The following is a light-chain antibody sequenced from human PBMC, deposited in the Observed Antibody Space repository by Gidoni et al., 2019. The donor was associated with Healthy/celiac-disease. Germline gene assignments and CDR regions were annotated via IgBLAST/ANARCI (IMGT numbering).Light chain of an antibody. Sequence: SYVMTQTPSVSVAPGKTARITCGGNNIGSKSVHWYQQNPGQAPVLVIYYDSHRPSGIPERFSGSNSGNTATLTISRVEAGDEADYYCQVWDSSSDHVVFGGGTKLTVL. V-gene: IGLV3-21*04. J-gene: IGLJ2*01. CDR1: NIGSKS. CDR3: QVWDSSSDHVV. CDR2: YDS.